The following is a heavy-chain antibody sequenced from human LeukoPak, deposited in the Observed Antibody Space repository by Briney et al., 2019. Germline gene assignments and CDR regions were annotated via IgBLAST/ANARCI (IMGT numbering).Heavy chain of an antibody. J-gene: IGHJ4*02. CDR1: GFTFSTYW. V-gene: IGHV3-7*01. D-gene: IGHD5-12*01. Sequence: GGSLRLSCAASGFTFSTYWMSWVRQAPGKGLEWVANIKQDGSDKYYVDSVKGRFTISRDNAKNSLYLQMNSLRAEDTAVYYCARDQERGYTGYDFWGQGTLVTVSS. CDR3: ARDQERGYTGYDF. CDR2: IKQDGSDK.